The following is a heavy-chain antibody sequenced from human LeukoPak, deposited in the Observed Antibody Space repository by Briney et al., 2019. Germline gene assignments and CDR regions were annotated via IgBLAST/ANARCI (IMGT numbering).Heavy chain of an antibody. V-gene: IGHV1-24*01. D-gene: IGHD2-15*01. CDR1: GYTLTELS. CDR2: FDPEDGET. CDR3: ATTGSIVVVVAATLGASDI. J-gene: IGHJ3*02. Sequence: ASVKVSCKVSGYTLTELSMHWVRQAPGKGLEWMGGFDPEDGETIYAQKFQGRVTMTEDTSTDTAYMELSSLRSEDTAVYYCATTGSIVVVVAATLGASDIWGQGTMVTVSS.